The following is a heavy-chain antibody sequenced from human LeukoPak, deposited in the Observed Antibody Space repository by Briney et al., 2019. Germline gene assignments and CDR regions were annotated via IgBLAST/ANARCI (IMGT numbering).Heavy chain of an antibody. V-gene: IGHV4-34*01. Sequence: SETLSLTCGVYGVSFSNYYWSWIRQPPGKGLEWIGEIEHNGNPNYNPSLTSRLTISVDTSKKQFSLRLTSVTAADTAIYYCASRFCTNTNCXXXAFDVWGQGALVTVSS. CDR1: GVSFSNYY. CDR3: ASRFCTNTNCXXXAFDV. J-gene: IGHJ3*01. CDR2: IEHNGNP. D-gene: IGHD2-2*01.